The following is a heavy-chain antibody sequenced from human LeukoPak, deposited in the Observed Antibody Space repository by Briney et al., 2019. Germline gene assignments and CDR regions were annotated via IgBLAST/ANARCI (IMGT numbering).Heavy chain of an antibody. Sequence: TVTVSCKASGDTFTSYGIRCVRQAPGQGLEWLGCISAYNGNTNYAQKLEGRVTMTTDTSTSTAYMELRSLRSDDTAVYYCALGVVVAATSGPYYYDFGMDVWGQGTTVTVSS. V-gene: IGHV1-18*01. CDR1: GDTFTSYG. CDR3: ALGVVVAATSGPYYYDFGMDV. CDR2: ISAYNGNT. J-gene: IGHJ6*02. D-gene: IGHD2-15*01.